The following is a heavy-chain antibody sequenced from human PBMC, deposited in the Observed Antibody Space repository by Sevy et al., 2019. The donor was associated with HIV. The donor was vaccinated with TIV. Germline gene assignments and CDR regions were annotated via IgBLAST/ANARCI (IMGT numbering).Heavy chain of an antibody. CDR1: GFSFSAYW. Sequence: GSLRLSCAASGFSFSAYWMNWVRQAPGKGLEWVANIKPDGSDKHYVDSAEGRFTISRDNAKNSLYLQMNSLRVEDTDMYYCAQETFGRFDSWGQGTLVTVSS. CDR3: AQETFGRFDS. D-gene: IGHD1-26*01. J-gene: IGHJ4*02. CDR2: IKPDGSDK. V-gene: IGHV3-7*01.